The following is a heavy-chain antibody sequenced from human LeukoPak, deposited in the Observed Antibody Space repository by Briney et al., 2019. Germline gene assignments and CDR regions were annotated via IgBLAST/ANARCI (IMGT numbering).Heavy chain of an antibody. CDR3: ARGPYDSSGYYYFDY. D-gene: IGHD3-22*01. CDR1: GGSFSGYY. J-gene: IGHJ4*02. CDR2: INHSGST. V-gene: IGHV4-34*01. Sequence: PSETLSLTCAVYGGSFSGYYWSWIRQPPGKGLEWIGEINHSGSTNYNPSLKSRVTISVDTSKIQFSLKLSSVTAADTAVYYCARGPYDSSGYYYFDYWGQGTLVTVSS.